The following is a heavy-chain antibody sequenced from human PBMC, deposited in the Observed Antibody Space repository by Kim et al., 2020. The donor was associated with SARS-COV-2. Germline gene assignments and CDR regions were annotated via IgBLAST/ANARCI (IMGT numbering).Heavy chain of an antibody. CDR3: ARNGGGKNYWYFDL. J-gene: IGHJ2*01. V-gene: IGHV3-30-3*01. D-gene: IGHD3-16*01. CDR2: ISYDGSNK. CDR1: GFTFSNYA. Sequence: GGSLRLSCAASGFTFSNYAMHWVRQAPGKGLEWVTVISYDGSNKYYADSVKGRFTFSRDNSKNTLYLQMNSLRAEDTAVYYCARNGGGKNYWYFDLWGRGTLVTVSS.